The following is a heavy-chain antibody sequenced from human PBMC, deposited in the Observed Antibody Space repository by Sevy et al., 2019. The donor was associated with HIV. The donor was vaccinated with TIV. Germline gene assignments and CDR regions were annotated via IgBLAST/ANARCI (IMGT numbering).Heavy chain of an antibody. CDR2: ISGSGTRT. CDR1: GFSFDSYG. D-gene: IGHD3-22*01. V-gene: IGHV3-23*01. CDR3: AKGGVSHYDPDEIGYYFYYYNMDV. J-gene: IGHJ6*03. Sequence: GGSLRLSCAVSGFSFDSYGMTWVRQAPGKGLEWVSGISGSGTRTYYADSVKGRFIISRDNSKNTLYLQMNSLRSEDKAIDYCAKGGVSHYDPDEIGYYFYYYNMDVWGKGTTVTVSS.